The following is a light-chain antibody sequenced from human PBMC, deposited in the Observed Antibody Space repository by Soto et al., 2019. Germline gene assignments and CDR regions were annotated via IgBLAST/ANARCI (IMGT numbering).Light chain of an antibody. CDR1: RSVSSY. J-gene: IGKJ1*01. CDR3: QQRRDWPVT. CDR2: DAS. V-gene: IGKV3-11*01. Sequence: EIVLTQSPAILSMSPGERATLSCRASRSVSSYFAWYQQKPGQAPRLLIYDASNRATGVPARFSGSGSGTDFTLTISSLEPEDFAVYYCQQRRDWPVTFGQGTKVEIK.